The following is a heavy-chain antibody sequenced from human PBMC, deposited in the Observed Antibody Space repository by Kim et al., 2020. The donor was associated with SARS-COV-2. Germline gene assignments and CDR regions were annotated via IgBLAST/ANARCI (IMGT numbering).Heavy chain of an antibody. D-gene: IGHD2-15*01. Sequence: GGSLRLSCAASGFNVFNSYMGWVRQAPGKGLEWVSVIYSSGSPYYADPVKGRLLISRDNFKNILCLHMNSLRADDAAVYFCARGGGAARAFYYFDHWGQGPQATVSS. CDR1: GFNVFNSY. J-gene: IGHJ4*02. V-gene: IGHV3-66*01. CDR3: ARGGGAARAFYYFDH. CDR2: IYSSGSP.